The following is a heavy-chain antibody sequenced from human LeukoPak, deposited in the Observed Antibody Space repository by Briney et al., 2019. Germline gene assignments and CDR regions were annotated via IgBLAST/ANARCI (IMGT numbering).Heavy chain of an antibody. CDR1: GFTFSSYG. CDR2: ISYDGSNK. V-gene: IGHV3-30*18. CDR3: AKEGGYSYGPRPKPVDY. D-gene: IGHD5-18*01. Sequence: GRSLRLSCAASGFTFSSYGMHWVRQAPGKGLEWVAVISYDGSNKYYADSVKGRFTISRDNSKNTLYLQMNSLGAEDTAVYYCAKEGGYSYGPRPKPVDYWGQGTLVTVSS. J-gene: IGHJ4*02.